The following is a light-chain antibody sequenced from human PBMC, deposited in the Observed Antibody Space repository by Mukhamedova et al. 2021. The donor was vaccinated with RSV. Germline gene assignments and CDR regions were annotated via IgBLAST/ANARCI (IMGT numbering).Light chain of an antibody. CDR3: QQYHAYPYT. Sequence: RVTITCRASQGISIHLGWFQQKPGEAPKSLIYAASSLQRDVPSKFSGSGSVANFTLTITSLQPEDFATYYCQQYHAYPYTFGQGT. CDR2: AAS. CDR1: QGISIH. J-gene: IGKJ2*01. V-gene: IGKV1-16*02.